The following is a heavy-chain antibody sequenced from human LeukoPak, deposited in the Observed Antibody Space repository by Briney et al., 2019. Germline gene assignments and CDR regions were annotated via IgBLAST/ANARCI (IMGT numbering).Heavy chain of an antibody. CDR1: GYTFTSYG. J-gene: IGHJ6*02. V-gene: IGHV1-18*01. Sequence: ASVKVSCKASGYTFTSYGISWVRQAPGQGLEWMGWISAYNGNTNYAQKLHGRVTMTTETSTSTASMELRRLRSDDTAVYYCARDIAVAGLYYYYGMDVWGQGTKVTVSS. CDR3: ARDIAVAGLYYYYGMDV. D-gene: IGHD6-19*01. CDR2: ISAYNGNT.